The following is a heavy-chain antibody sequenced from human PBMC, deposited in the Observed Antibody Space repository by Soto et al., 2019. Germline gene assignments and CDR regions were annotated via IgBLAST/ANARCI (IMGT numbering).Heavy chain of an antibody. CDR3: AKARTDQSGTYFPFDY. Sequence: GGSLRLSCAASGFTFSSYGMSWVRQAPGKGLEWVSSINNSGSRTYHADSVKGRFTISRDDSKNTLYLQMNSLRAEDTAVYYCAKARTDQSGTYFPFDYWGQGTLVTVSS. V-gene: IGHV3-23*01. CDR1: GFTFSSYG. J-gene: IGHJ4*02. D-gene: IGHD1-26*01. CDR2: INNSGSRT.